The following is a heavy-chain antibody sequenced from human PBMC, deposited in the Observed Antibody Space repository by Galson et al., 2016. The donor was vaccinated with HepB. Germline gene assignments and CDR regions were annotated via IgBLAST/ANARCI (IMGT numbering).Heavy chain of an antibody. CDR1: GDSVSSNTAG. V-gene: IGHV6-1*01. J-gene: IGHJ6*02. CDR3: ASVHLLGRGMNV. CDR2: TYYRSRWYR. Sequence: CAISGDSVSSNTAGWNWLRQSPSRGLEWLGRTYYRSRWYRDYAASVRGRLIINPDTSKNQFSLQLNSVTPDDTAVYYCASVHLLGRGMNVWGQGTTVTVSS.